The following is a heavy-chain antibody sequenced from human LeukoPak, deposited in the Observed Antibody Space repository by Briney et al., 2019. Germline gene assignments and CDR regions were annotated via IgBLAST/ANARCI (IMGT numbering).Heavy chain of an antibody. Sequence: SETLSLTCTVSGGSINSYYWHWLRQPAGEGLEWIGRIYTSGTTNYNPSLKSRVTTSVDTSKNQFSLKLTSVTAADTAVYYCTRSRSGTYTDQYYFDSWGQGTLVTVSS. V-gene: IGHV4-4*07. CDR1: GGSINSYY. J-gene: IGHJ4*02. CDR2: IYTSGTT. D-gene: IGHD3-10*01. CDR3: TRSRSGTYTDQYYFDS.